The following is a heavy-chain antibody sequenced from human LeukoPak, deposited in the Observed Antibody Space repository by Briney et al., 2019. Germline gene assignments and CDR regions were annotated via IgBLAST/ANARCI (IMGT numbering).Heavy chain of an antibody. V-gene: IGHV3-33*01. CDR2: IWSDGGKR. CDR3: ARSFDILTGYLDY. D-gene: IGHD3-9*01. Sequence: PGRSLRLSCAASGFTFSNYGMHWVRQAPGKGLEWVAVIWSDGGKRYYADSVKGRFTISRDNSKNTLYLQMSSLRAEDTAVYCCARSFDILTGYLDYWGQGTLVTVSS. CDR1: GFTFSNYG. J-gene: IGHJ4*02.